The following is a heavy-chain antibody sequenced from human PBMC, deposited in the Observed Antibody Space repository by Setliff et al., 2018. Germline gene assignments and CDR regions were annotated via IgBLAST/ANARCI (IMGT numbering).Heavy chain of an antibody. CDR1: GYTFTNYW. J-gene: IGHJ4*02. Sequence: GESLTISCQGSGYTFTNYWIGWVRQMPGKGLEWMGILKPGDSGIRYSPSFQGQVTLSADTSIATAYLHWTSLKASDTAMYYCVRHPYYDSSGYYSYFDYWDQGALVTVSS. D-gene: IGHD3-22*01. V-gene: IGHV5-51*01. CDR3: VRHPYYDSSGYYSYFDY. CDR2: LKPGDSGI.